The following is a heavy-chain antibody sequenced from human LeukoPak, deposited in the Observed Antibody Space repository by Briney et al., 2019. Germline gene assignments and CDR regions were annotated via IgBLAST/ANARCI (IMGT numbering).Heavy chain of an antibody. CDR2: ISYDGSNK. V-gene: IGHV3-30*18. D-gene: IGHD3-3*01. Sequence: GRSLRLSCAASGFTFSSYGMHWVRQAPGKGLEWVAVISYDGSNKYYADSVKGRFTISRDNSKNTLYLQMNSLRAEDTAVYYCAKVLRFLEWSQPLYGMDVWGQGTTVTVSS. CDR1: GFTFSSYG. CDR3: AKVLRFLEWSQPLYGMDV. J-gene: IGHJ6*02.